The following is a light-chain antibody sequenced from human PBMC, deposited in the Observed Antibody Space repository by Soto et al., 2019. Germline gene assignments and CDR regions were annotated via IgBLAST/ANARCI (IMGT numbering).Light chain of an antibody. CDR2: GTS. V-gene: IGKV3-20*01. Sequence: VLTQSPGTLSLSPGESATLSCRASQNIATQFFTWYQPRPGQAPRVLIYGTSTRATGIPDRFSGSGSGTDFTLTISRLEPEDFAVYYCQQYSSSSGYTFGQGTKLEIK. CDR3: QQYSSSSGYT. CDR1: QNIATQF. J-gene: IGKJ2*01.